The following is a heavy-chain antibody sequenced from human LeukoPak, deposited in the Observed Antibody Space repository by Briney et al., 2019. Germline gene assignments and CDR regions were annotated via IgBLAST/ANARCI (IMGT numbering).Heavy chain of an antibody. V-gene: IGHV1-2*04. Sequence: ASVKVSCKASGYTFTGYYMHWVRQAPGQGLEWMGWINPNSGGTNYAQKFQGWVTMTRDTSISTAYMELSRLRSDDTAVYYCARGECASSTSCPPGGYWGQGTLVTVSS. CDR3: ARGECASSTSCPPGGY. CDR1: GYTFTGYY. CDR2: INPNSGGT. D-gene: IGHD2-2*01. J-gene: IGHJ4*02.